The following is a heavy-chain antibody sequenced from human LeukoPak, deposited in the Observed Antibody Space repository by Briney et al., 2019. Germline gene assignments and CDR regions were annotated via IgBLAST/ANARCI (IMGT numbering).Heavy chain of an antibody. CDR3: ARDRWEQLTNFDY. D-gene: IGHD1-26*01. CDR1: GGTFSSYA. Sequence: ASVKVSCKASGGTFSSYAISWVRQAPGQGLEWVGRIIPILGIANYAQKFQGRVTITADKSTSTAYMELSSLRSEDTAVYYCARDRWEQLTNFDYWGQGTLVTVSS. V-gene: IGHV1-69*04. CDR2: IIPILGIA. J-gene: IGHJ4*02.